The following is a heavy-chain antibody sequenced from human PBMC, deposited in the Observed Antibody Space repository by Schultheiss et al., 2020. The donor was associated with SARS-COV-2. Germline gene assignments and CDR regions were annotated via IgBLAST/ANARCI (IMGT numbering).Heavy chain of an antibody. CDR2: IYYSGST. CDR3: ERDGYGAS. V-gene: IGHV4-39*07. J-gene: IGHJ5*02. CDR1: GGSISSSSYY. D-gene: IGHD4-17*01. Sequence: SETLSLTCTVSGGSISSSSYYWSWIRQPPGKGLGWIGSIYYSGSTYYNPSHKSRVTISVDTTKSQFSLKLSSVTAADTAVYYCERDGYGASWGQGTLVTVSS.